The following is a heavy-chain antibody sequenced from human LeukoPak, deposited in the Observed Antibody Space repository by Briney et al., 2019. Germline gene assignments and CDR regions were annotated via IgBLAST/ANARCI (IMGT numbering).Heavy chain of an antibody. V-gene: IGHV5-51*01. D-gene: IGHD3-3*01. CDR1: GNSFTNYW. CDR3: ARRFWNGFLYYFDN. CDR2: IYPSDSNT. Sequence: GESLKISCQGSGNSFTNYWIGWVRQTPGKGLGWMGIIYPSDSNTMYNPSFQGQVTISADRSIATAYLHWSSLRASDTAMYYCARRFWNGFLYYFDNWGQGTLVTVSS. J-gene: IGHJ4*02.